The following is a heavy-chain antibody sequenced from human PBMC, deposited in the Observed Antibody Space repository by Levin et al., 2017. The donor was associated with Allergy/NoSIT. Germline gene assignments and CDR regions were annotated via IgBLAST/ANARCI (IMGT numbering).Heavy chain of an antibody. CDR3: AKGDYCSSTSCYIRPFDY. CDR1: GFTFSSYG. Sequence: GESLKISCAASGFTFSSYGMHWVRQAPGKGLEWVAVISYDGSNKYYADSVKGRFTISRDNSKNTLYLQMNSLRAEDTAVYYCAKGDYCSSTSCYIRPFDYWGQGTLVTVSS. J-gene: IGHJ4*02. D-gene: IGHD2-2*02. CDR2: ISYDGSNK. V-gene: IGHV3-30*18.